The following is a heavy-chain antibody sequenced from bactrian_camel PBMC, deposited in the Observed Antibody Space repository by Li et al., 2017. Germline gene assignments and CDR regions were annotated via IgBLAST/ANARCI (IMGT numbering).Heavy chain of an antibody. Sequence: VQLVESGGGLVQPGGSLRLSCAASGFTFSHYAMSWVRQAPRKELEWISRINSRTDGTTAYAESVKGRFTISIDNAKNTMYLQMNSLKPEDAAMYYCTADRSHYSGGYEDYWGQGTQVTVS. CDR3: TADRSHYSGGYEDY. CDR2: INSRTDGTT. CDR1: GFTFSHYA. V-gene: IGHV3S40*01. J-gene: IGHJ4*01. D-gene: IGHD2*01.